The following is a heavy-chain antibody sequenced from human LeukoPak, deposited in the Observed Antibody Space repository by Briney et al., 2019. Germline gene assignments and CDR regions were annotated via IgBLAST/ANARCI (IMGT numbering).Heavy chain of an antibody. Sequence: SGGSLRLSCAASGFTFSSYAMSWVRQAPGKGLEWVSAISGSGGSTYYADSVKGRFTISRDNSKNTLYLQMNSLRAEDTAVYYCAKSGVDFWSGYYSCFQFNYGMDVWGQGTTVTVSS. D-gene: IGHD3-3*01. V-gene: IGHV3-23*01. J-gene: IGHJ6*02. CDR1: GFTFSSYA. CDR2: ISGSGGST. CDR3: AKSGVDFWSGYYSCFQFNYGMDV.